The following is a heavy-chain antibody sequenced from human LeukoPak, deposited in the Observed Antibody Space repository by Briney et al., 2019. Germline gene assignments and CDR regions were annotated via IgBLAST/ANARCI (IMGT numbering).Heavy chain of an antibody. CDR1: GFTFSDYY. CDR2: ISSSGSTI. Sequence: KAGGSLRLSCAASGFTFSDYYMSWIRQAPGKGLEWVSYISSSGSTIYYADSVKGRFTISRDNAKNSLYLQMNSLRAEDTAVYCCARRASYYDILTGYYNPKADDAFDIWGQGTMVTVSS. V-gene: IGHV3-11*01. D-gene: IGHD3-9*01. J-gene: IGHJ3*02. CDR3: ARRASYYDILTGYYNPKADDAFDI.